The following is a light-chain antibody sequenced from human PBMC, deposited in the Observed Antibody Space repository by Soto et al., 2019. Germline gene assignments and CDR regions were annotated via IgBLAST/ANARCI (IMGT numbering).Light chain of an antibody. CDR1: SSDVGGYKY. J-gene: IGLJ3*02. CDR3: SSYTSSSTLL. CDR2: EVS. V-gene: IGLV2-14*01. Sequence: QSALTQPASVSGSPGQSITISCTGTSSDVGGYKYVSWYQQHPGKAPKLMIYEVSNRPSGVSNRFSGSKSGNTASLTISGLQAEDEADYYCSSYTSSSTLLFGGGTKPTVL.